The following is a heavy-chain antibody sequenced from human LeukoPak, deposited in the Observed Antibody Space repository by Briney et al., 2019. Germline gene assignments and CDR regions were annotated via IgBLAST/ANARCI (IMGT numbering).Heavy chain of an antibody. J-gene: IGHJ4*02. CDR1: GGSFSGYY. Sequence: SETLSLTCAVYGGSFSGYYWSWIRQPPGKGLEWIGYIYYSGSTKYNPSLKSRVTISVDTSKNQFSLKLSSVTAADTAVYYCARDLGDIVDCWGQGTLVTVSS. V-gene: IGHV4-59*01. D-gene: IGHD2-15*01. CDR3: ARDLGDIVDC. CDR2: IYYSGST.